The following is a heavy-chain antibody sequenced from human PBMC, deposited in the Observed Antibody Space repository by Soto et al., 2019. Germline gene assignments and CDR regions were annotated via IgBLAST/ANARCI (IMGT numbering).Heavy chain of an antibody. CDR2: IRNKAYGGTT. J-gene: IGHJ4*02. D-gene: IGHD6-19*01. V-gene: IGHV3-49*04. CDR3: TRDQWPLYSSGLYYFDY. CDR1: GFTSGDYA. Sequence: LRLSCTASGFTSGDYAMSWVRQAPGKGLEWVGFIRNKAYGGTTEYAASVKGRFTISRDDSKSIAYLQMNSLRTEDTAMYYCTRDQWPLYSSGLYYFDYWGQGTLVTVSS.